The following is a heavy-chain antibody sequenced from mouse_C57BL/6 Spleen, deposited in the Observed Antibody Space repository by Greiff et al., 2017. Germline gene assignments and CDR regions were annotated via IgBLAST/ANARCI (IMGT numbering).Heavy chain of an antibody. V-gene: IGHV1-61*01. CDR1: GYTFTSYW. CDR2: IYPSDSET. Sequence: QVQLQQPGAELVRPGSSVKLSCKASGYTFTSYWMDWVKQRPGQGLEWIGNIYPSDSETYYNQKFKGKATLTVDKSSSTAYMQLSSLASEDSAVYYCAARRYSNFDYWGQGTTLTVSS. CDR3: AARRYSNFDY. J-gene: IGHJ2*01. D-gene: IGHD2-5*01.